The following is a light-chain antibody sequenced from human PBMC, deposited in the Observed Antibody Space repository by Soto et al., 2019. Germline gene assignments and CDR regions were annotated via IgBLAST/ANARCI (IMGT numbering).Light chain of an antibody. CDR1: KLGEKY. Sequence: SYELTQPPSVSVSPGQTASITCSGDKLGEKYACWYQQKPGQSPVLVIYQDSKRPSGIPERFSGSNSGNTATLTISGTKAMDEADYYCQAWDSSSSVFGTGTKLTVL. J-gene: IGLJ1*01. V-gene: IGLV3-1*01. CDR2: QDS. CDR3: QAWDSSSSV.